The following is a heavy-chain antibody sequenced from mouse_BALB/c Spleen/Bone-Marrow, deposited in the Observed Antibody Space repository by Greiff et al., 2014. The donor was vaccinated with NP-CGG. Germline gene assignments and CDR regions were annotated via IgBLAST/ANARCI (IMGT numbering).Heavy chain of an antibody. J-gene: IGHJ3*01. Sequence: EVQLQQSAVSLAKFWLSVKLSCTASGFNIKDTYMHWVKQRPEQGLEWIGRIDPANGNTKYDPKFQGKATITADPSSNTAYLQLSSLTSEDTAVYYCARGDYGGFAYGGQGTLVTVSA. CDR3: ARGDYGGFAY. V-gene: IGHV14-3*02. CDR1: GFNIKDTY. CDR2: IDPANGNT. D-gene: IGHD2-4*01.